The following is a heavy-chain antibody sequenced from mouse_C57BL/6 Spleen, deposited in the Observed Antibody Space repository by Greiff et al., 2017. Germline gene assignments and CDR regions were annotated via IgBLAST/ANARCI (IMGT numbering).Heavy chain of an antibody. V-gene: IGHV1-55*01. J-gene: IGHJ4*01. Sequence: QVHVKQPGAELVKPGASVKMSCKASGYTFTSYWITWVKQRPGQGLEWIGDIYPGSGSTNYNEKFKSKATLTVDTSSSTAYMQLSSLTPEDSAVYYCARSGDAMDYWGQGTSVTVSS. CDR3: ARSGDAMDY. CDR2: IYPGSGST. D-gene: IGHD3-1*01. CDR1: GYTFTSYW.